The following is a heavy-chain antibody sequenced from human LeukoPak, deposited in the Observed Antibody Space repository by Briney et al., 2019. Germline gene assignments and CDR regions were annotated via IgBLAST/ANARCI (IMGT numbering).Heavy chain of an antibody. D-gene: IGHD2-2*01. CDR1: GFTVSSNY. Sequence: GGSLRLSCAASGFTVSSNYMSWVRQAPGKGLEWVSAISGSGGSTYYADSVKGRFTISRDNSKNTLYLQMNSLRAEDTAVYYCASRAEVPAAIADYWGQGTLVTVSS. CDR2: ISGSGGST. CDR3: ASRAEVPAAIADY. V-gene: IGHV3-23*01. J-gene: IGHJ4*02.